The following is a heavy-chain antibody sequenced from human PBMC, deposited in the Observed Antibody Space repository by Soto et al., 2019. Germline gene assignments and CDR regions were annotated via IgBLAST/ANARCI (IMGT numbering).Heavy chain of an antibody. D-gene: IGHD2-15*01. V-gene: IGHV4-34*01. CDR2: INHSGST. Sequence: QVQLQQWSAGLLKPSETLSLTCAVYGGSFSGYYWSWIRQPPGKGLEWIGEINHSGSTNYNPSLKSRVTISVDTSKNQFSLKLSSVTAADTAVYYCARVAGRIRSYAFDICGQGTMVTVSS. CDR1: GGSFSGYY. CDR3: ARVAGRIRSYAFDI. J-gene: IGHJ3*02.